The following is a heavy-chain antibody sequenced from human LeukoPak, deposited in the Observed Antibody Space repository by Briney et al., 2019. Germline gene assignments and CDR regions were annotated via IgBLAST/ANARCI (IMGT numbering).Heavy chain of an antibody. CDR2: IYYSGST. CDR1: GGSISSSSYY. V-gene: IGHV4-39*01. CDR3: ARMGRYYDILTGYYPEYFDY. J-gene: IGHJ4*02. Sequence: SETLSLTCTVSGGSISSSSYYWGWIRQPPGKGLEWIGSIYYSGSTYYNPSLKSRVTISVDTSENQFSLKLSSVTAADTAVYYCARMGRYYDILTGYYPEYFDYWGQGTLVTVSS. D-gene: IGHD3-9*01.